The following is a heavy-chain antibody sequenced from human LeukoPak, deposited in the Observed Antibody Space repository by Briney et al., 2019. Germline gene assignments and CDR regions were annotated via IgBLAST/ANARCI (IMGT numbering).Heavy chain of an antibody. J-gene: IGHJ5*02. CDR3: ARGLPIPSRSWYPFDP. Sequence: ASVKVSCKASGYTFTSYGINWVRQAPGQSLEWMGWISPNNGNTDFAQNFQDRVTMTTDASTSTVYMELRSLRSDDTAMYYCARGLPIPSRSWYPFDPWGQGTLVTVSS. CDR1: GYTFTSYG. V-gene: IGHV1-18*01. D-gene: IGHD6-13*01. CDR2: ISPNNGNT.